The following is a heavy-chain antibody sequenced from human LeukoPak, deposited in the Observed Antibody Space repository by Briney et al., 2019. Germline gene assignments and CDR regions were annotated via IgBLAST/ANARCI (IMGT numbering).Heavy chain of an antibody. CDR1: GFTFSNAW. Sequence: GGSLRLSCAASGFTFSNAWMSWVRQAPGKGMEWVGRIKSKTDGGTTDYAAPVKGRFTISRDDSKNTLYLQMNSLKTEDTAVYYCTTEILWFGELLSNYWGQGTLVTVSS. V-gene: IGHV3-15*01. CDR2: IKSKTDGGTT. J-gene: IGHJ4*02. CDR3: TTEILWFGELLSNY. D-gene: IGHD3-10*01.